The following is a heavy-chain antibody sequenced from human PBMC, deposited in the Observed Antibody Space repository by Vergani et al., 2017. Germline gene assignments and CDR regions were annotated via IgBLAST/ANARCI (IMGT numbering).Heavy chain of an antibody. V-gene: IGHV1-18*01. CDR2: ISAYNGNT. J-gene: IGHJ6*03. Sequence: QVQLVQSGAEVKKPGASVKVSCKASGYTFTSHGISWVRQAPGQGLEWMGWISAYNGNTNYAQKLQGRVTMTTDTSTSTAYMELRSLRSDDTAVYYCARPVYYYGSGSRAYYMDVWGKGTTVTVSS. CDR3: ARPVYYYGSGSRAYYMDV. CDR1: GYTFTSHG. D-gene: IGHD3-10*01.